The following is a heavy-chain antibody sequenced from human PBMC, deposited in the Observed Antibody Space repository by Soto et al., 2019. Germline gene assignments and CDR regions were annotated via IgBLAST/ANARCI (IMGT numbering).Heavy chain of an antibody. CDR3: AKDIGYYDSSGYYGDYYYYYGMDV. CDR2: ISWNSGSI. Sequence: EVQLVESGGGLVQPGRSLRLSCAASGFTFDDYAMHWVRQAPGKGLEWVSGISWNSGSIGYADSVKGRFTISRDNAKNSLYLQMNSLRAEDTALYYCAKDIGYYDSSGYYGDYYYYYGMDVWGQGTTVTVSS. D-gene: IGHD3-22*01. CDR1: GFTFDDYA. J-gene: IGHJ6*02. V-gene: IGHV3-9*01.